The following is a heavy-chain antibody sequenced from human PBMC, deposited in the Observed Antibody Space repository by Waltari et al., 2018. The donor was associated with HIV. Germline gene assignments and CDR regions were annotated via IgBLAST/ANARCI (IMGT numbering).Heavy chain of an antibody. D-gene: IGHD5-18*01. CDR1: GFTVSSNY. Sequence: EVQLVEYGGGLVQPGGSLRLSCAASGFTVSSNYMSWVRQAPGKGLEWVSISYTGGSTYYAHSVKGRFTISRDNSKNTLHLQMNSLRAEDTAVYYCASPDTTMVHGHYYFYHMDVWGQGTTVTVSS. J-gene: IGHJ6*02. CDR2: SYTGGST. V-gene: IGHV3-66*01. CDR3: ASPDTTMVHGHYYFYHMDV.